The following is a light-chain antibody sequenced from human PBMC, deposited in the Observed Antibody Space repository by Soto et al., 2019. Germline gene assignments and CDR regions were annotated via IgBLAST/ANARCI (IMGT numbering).Light chain of an antibody. CDR2: EGI. CDR3: QSYDSTLSARYV. Sequence: QSALTQPASVSGSPGQSITISCTGTSSDIGTYNLVSWYQHYPGKAPKLMIYEGIKRPSGVSNRFSGSKSGNTAFLTISGLQAEDEGDYYCQSYDSTLSARYVFGTGTKLTVL. J-gene: IGLJ1*01. CDR1: SSDIGTYNL. V-gene: IGLV2-23*01.